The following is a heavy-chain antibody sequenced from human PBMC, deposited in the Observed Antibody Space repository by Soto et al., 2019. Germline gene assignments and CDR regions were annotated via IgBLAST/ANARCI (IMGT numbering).Heavy chain of an antibody. J-gene: IGHJ6*02. V-gene: IGHV1-2*02. Sequence: GASVKVSCKASGYTFTSYDINWVRQAPGQGLEWMGWINPNSGDTSYAQKFQGRVTMTRDTSITTAYMELSRLRSDDTAVYYCARGHCSSTSCYGSDYYYGLDVWGQGTTVTVSS. CDR3: ARGHCSSTSCYGSDYYYGLDV. CDR1: GYTFTSYD. CDR2: INPNSGDT. D-gene: IGHD2-2*01.